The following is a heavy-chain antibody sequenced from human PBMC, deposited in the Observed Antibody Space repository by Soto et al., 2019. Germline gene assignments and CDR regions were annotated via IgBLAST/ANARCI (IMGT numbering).Heavy chain of an antibody. CDR3: AKRSGAGWHFDY. J-gene: IGHJ4*02. CDR2: VSIGVST. V-gene: IGHV3-23*01. CDR1: GFTFSSYA. Sequence: GGSLRLSCAASGFTFSSYAMGWVRQGPGKGLEWVAVVSIGVSTHYADSVRCRFTISRDNSKNTLSLQMNSLTAEDTAVYFCAKRSGAGWHFDYWGQGAPVTVSS. D-gene: IGHD2-15*01.